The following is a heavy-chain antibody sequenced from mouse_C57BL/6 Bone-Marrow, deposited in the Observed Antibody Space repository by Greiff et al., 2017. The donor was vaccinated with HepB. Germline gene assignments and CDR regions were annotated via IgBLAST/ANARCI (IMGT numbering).Heavy chain of an antibody. Sequence: QVQLQQPGAELVKPGASVKMSCKASGYTFTSYWITWVKQRPGQGLEWIGDIYPGSGSTNYNEKFKSKATLTADTSSSTAYMQLSSLTSEDSAVYYCACAGSSNERFAYWGRGSLVTVSA. CDR2: IYPGSGST. CDR3: ACAGSSNERFAY. D-gene: IGHD1-1*01. J-gene: IGHJ3*01. V-gene: IGHV1-55*01. CDR1: GYTFTSYW.